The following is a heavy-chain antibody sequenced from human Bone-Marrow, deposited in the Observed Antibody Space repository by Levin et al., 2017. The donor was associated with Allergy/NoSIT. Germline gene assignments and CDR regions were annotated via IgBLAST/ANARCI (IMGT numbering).Heavy chain of an antibody. CDR3: STVRYCTSGVCYARYYYYYGMDV. CDR1: GFTLNNAW. J-gene: IGHJ6*02. D-gene: IGHD2-8*01. V-gene: IGHV3-15*07. Sequence: GGSLRLSCAVSGFTLNNAWINWVRQAPGKGLEWVGRFKGKTDGGTTDYAAPVKGRFTISRDDSKNMMYLQMNSLKTEDTAVYYCSTVRYCTSGVCYARYYYYYGMDVWGQGTTVTVSS. CDR2: FKGKTDGGTT.